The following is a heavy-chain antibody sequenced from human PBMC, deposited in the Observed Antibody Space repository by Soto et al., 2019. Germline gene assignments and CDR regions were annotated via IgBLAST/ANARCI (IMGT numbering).Heavy chain of an antibody. J-gene: IGHJ4*02. CDR2: ISGSGDST. V-gene: IGHV3-23*01. D-gene: IGHD2-15*01. CDR3: AKGGGSYYSAIDY. Sequence: EVQLLESGGGLVQPGGSLRLSCAASEFTFSNYAMNWVRQAPGKGLERVSGISGSGDSTYYADSVKGRFTISRDNSKKNRHLQMNSRRAEDTALYYCAKGGGSYYSAIDYWGQGTLVTVSS. CDR1: EFTFSNYA.